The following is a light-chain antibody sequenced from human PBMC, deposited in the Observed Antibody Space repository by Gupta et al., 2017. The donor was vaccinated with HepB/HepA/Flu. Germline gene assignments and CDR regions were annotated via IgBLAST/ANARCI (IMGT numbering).Light chain of an antibody. CDR2: LEGSGSY. CDR3: ETGDSNNRV. CDR1: SGHSSYI. J-gene: IGLJ3*02. V-gene: IGLV4-60*02. Sequence: QPVLPPSSSASASLGSSVKLTCTLSSGHSSYIIAWHQQQPGKATRYLMKLEGSGSYNKVSGVPGRFSGSSSGADRYLTIANHQDEDEADYYCETGDSNNRVFGGGTKLTVL.